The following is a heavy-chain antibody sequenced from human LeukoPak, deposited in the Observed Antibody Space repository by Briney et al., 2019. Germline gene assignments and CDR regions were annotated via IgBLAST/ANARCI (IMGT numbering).Heavy chain of an antibody. D-gene: IGHD3-9*01. CDR3: AGGLRYYDILTGPLEAFDI. J-gene: IGHJ3*02. CDR1: GYTFTSYD. CDR2: MNPNSGNT. V-gene: IGHV1-8*01. Sequence: ASVKVSCKASGYTFTSYDINWVRQATGQGLEWMGWMNPNSGNTGYAQKFQGRVTMTRNTSISTAYMELSSLRSEDTAVYYCAGGLRYYDILTGPLEAFDIWGQGTMVTVSS.